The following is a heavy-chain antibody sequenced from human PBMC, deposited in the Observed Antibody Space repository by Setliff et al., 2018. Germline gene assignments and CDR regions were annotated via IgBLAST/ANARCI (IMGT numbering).Heavy chain of an antibody. J-gene: IGHJ6*02. CDR1: GYIFTSYG. V-gene: IGHV1-18*01. Sequence: ASVKVSCKTSGYIFTSYGISWVRLAPGQGLEWMGWISAYNGNTNYAQKLQGRVTMTTDTSTTTAYMELRSLRSDDTAVYYCARARHFGMDVWGQGTTVTVSS. CDR3: ARARHFGMDV. CDR2: ISAYNGNT.